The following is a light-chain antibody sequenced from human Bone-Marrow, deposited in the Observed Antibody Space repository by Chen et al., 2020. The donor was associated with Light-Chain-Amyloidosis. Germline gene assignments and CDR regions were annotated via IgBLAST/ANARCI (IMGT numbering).Light chain of an antibody. CDR2: GAA. Sequence: ETVMTQSPATLSVSPGERATLSCRVSQSVGSNLAWYQQKPGQPPKLLIYGAANRATGLPARFSGSGSATEFTLTINNMQSEDFAVYYCQQYNNWPLTFGGGTKVEIK. CDR1: QSVGSN. CDR3: QQYNNWPLT. J-gene: IGKJ4*01. V-gene: IGKV3-15*01.